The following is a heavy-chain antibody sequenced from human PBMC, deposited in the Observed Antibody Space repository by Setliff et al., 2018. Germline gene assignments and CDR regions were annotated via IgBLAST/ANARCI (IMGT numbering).Heavy chain of an antibody. Sequence: ASVKVSCKASGYTFTGYYMHWVRQAPGQGLEWMGIIDPSGDYTNYAQKFQGRVTMTRDTSTTTVYMELSSLRSEDTAVYYCVRGPGPRVVVAMPFDHWGQGALGPVSS. V-gene: IGHV1-46*01. CDR2: IDPSGDYT. CDR1: GYTFTGYY. D-gene: IGHD3-22*01. J-gene: IGHJ4*02. CDR3: VRGPGPRVVVAMPFDH.